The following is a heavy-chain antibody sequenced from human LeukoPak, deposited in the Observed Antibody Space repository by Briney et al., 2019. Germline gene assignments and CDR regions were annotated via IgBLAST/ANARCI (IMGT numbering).Heavy chain of an antibody. CDR3: ATRSGDFDY. V-gene: IGHV1-2*02. Sequence: ASVKVSCKASAYTFTGSYIHWVRQAPGQGLEWMGWISPNNGATNFAQKFLGRVTMTRDTSISTAYMELSRLRSDDTAVYYCATRSGDFDYWGQGTLVTVSS. CDR2: ISPNNGAT. D-gene: IGHD3-10*01. CDR1: AYTFTGSY. J-gene: IGHJ4*02.